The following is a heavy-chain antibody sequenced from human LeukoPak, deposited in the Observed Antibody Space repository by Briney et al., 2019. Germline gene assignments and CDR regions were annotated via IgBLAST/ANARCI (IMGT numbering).Heavy chain of an antibody. J-gene: IGHJ4*02. V-gene: IGHV4-34*01. Sequence: KPSETLSLTCGVYGGSFSGYYWNWIRQPPGKGLEWIGEINHSGSTNYNPSLKSRVTISGDTSKNQFSLKLTSVTAADTAVYYCARRDFWSGYYNYWGQGTLVPSPQ. CDR3: ARRDFWSGYYNY. D-gene: IGHD3-3*01. CDR1: GGSFSGYY. CDR2: INHSGST.